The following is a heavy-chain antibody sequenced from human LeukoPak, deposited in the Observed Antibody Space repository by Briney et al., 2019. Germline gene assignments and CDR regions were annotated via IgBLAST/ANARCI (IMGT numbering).Heavy chain of an antibody. J-gene: IGHJ4*02. D-gene: IGHD3-22*01. Sequence: GGSLRLSCAASGFTFTNDWMNWVRQAPGKGLEWVARIKSNIDGGTTDYAAPVKGRFTISRDDSKNTLYLQMNSLKTEDTAVYYCSTTYYYDSSEGYWGQGTLVTVSS. CDR3: STTYYYDSSEGY. V-gene: IGHV3-15*07. CDR1: GFTFTNDW. CDR2: IKSNIDGGTT.